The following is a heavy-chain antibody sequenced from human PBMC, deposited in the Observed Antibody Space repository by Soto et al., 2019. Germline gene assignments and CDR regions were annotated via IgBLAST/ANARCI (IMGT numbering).Heavy chain of an antibody. J-gene: IGHJ5*02. V-gene: IGHV4-39*01. CDR2: IYYSERT. CDR1: GDSMTSSSYY. CDR3: ARHTRNQFDP. Sequence: HLQLQESGPGLVKPSETLSLTCTVSGDSMTSSSYYWGWLRQPPGKGLEWVGSIYYSERTSYNSARSYYSPSLKRRVTISGDTSKREYSLKLTSVTAADTAVHYCARHTRNQFDPWGQGTLVTVSS.